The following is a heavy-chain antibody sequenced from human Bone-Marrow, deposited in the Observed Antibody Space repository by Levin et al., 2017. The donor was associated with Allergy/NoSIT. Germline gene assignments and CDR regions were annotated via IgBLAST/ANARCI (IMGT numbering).Heavy chain of an antibody. J-gene: IGHJ3*02. CDR3: ARRGYTTGSLGAFDI. CDR2: VYYSGDT. V-gene: IGHV4-59*08. CDR1: GGSIISFYY. D-gene: IGHD3-22*01. Sequence: SETLSLTCTVSGGSIISFYYWSWIRQPPSGKGLEWIGYVYYSGDTNYNPSLKSRVTMSMDKSKNQFSLNLNSVTAADTAVYFCARRGYTTGSLGAFDIRGQGTTVTVSS.